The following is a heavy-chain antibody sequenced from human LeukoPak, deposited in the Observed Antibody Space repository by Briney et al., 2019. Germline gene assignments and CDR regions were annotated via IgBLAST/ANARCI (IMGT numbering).Heavy chain of an antibody. J-gene: IGHJ4*02. D-gene: IGHD6-19*01. CDR2: INLNSGGT. CDR1: GYTFTGYY. V-gene: IGHV1-2*02. Sequence: GASVKVSCKASGYTFTGYYMHWVRQAPGPGLEWMGWINLNSGGTNYAQKFQGRVTMTRDTSISTAYMEPSRLRSDDTAVYYCARVAGAVAGSPLFDYWGQGTLVTVSS. CDR3: ARVAGAVAGSPLFDY.